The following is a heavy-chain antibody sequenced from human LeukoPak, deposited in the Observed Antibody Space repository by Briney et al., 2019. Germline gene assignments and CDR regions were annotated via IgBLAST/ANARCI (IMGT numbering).Heavy chain of an antibody. CDR1: GFHFSAHG. Sequence: GGSLRLSCAASGFHFSAHGMNWIRQAPGKGLEWVSGISPSGDITYYADSVMGRFTISRDNRKSTVSLQMNSLRAENTALYYCVRDLDWGAFDVWGQGRMVTVSS. D-gene: IGHD3/OR15-3a*01. CDR2: ISPSGDIT. V-gene: IGHV3-23*01. J-gene: IGHJ3*01. CDR3: VRDLDWGAFDV.